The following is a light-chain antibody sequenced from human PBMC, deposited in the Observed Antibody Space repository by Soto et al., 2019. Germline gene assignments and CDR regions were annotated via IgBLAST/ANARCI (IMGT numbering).Light chain of an antibody. CDR1: LIIDKY. CDR2: DAS. Sequence: IQMTQSPTSRSAFVGDRLTMTCRTSLIIDKYLNWYKQSPGKAPNILIYDASTLQSGVPSRFSGSGSGTDFTLTISSLQPEDSATYFCQQRYSTPITFGQGARLEI. V-gene: IGKV1-39*01. J-gene: IGKJ5*01. CDR3: QQRYSTPIT.